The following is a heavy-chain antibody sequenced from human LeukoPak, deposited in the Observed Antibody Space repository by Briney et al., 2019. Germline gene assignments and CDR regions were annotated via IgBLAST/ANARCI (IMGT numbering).Heavy chain of an antibody. J-gene: IGHJ4*02. V-gene: IGHV3-30-3*01. Sequence: GGSLRLSCAASGFTFSSYAVHWVRQAPGKGLEWVAVISYDGSNKYYADSVKGRFTISRDNSKNTLYLQMNSLRAEDTAVYYCARDKYYYDSSGYYLKASYFDYWGQGTLVTVSS. CDR1: GFTFSSYA. CDR2: ISYDGSNK. CDR3: ARDKYYYDSSGYYLKASYFDY. D-gene: IGHD3-22*01.